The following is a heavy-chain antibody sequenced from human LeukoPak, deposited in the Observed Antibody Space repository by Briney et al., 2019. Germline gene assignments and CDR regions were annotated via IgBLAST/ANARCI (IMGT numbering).Heavy chain of an antibody. J-gene: IGHJ5*02. Sequence: PSETLSLTCTVSGYSISSGYYWGWIRQPPGKGLEWIGSIYHSGSTYYNPSLKSRVTISVDASKNQFSLKLSSVTAADTAVYYCARLIVVVPAAIRRFDPWSEGTLVTVSS. V-gene: IGHV4-38-2*02. CDR1: GYSISSGYY. CDR3: ARLIVVVPAAIRRFDP. D-gene: IGHD2-2*02. CDR2: IYHSGST.